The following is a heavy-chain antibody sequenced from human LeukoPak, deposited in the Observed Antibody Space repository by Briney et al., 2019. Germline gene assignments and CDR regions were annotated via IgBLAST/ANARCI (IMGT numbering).Heavy chain of an antibody. J-gene: IGHJ4*02. V-gene: IGHV4-4*02. CDR1: GDSITSHSG. D-gene: IGHD6-19*01. CDR2: VHHGGAS. Sequence: SETLSLTCAVPGDSITSHSGWSWVRPPPGKGLEWIGEVHHGGASNYDPSLESRVTISVDKSKNRFSLNLRSVTAADTATYYCASHVTVLGTRGFDFWGRGTLVTVS. CDR3: ASHVTVLGTRGFDF.